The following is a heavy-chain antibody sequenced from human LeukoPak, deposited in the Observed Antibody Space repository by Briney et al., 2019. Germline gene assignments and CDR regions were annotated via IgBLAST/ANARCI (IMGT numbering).Heavy chain of an antibody. J-gene: IGHJ3*02. V-gene: IGHV3-11*01. CDR3: ARGSAYDFWSGYPIEAFDI. D-gene: IGHD3-3*01. CDR1: GFTFSDYY. CDR2: ISSSGSTI. Sequence: PGGSLRLSCAASGFTFSDYYMSWIRQAPGKGLEWVSYISSSGSTIYYADSVKGRFTISRDNAKNSLYLQMNSLRAEDTALYYCARGSAYDFWSGYPIEAFDIWGQGTMVTVSS.